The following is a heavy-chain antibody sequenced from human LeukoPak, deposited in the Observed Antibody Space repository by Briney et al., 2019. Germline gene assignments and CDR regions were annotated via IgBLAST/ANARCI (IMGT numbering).Heavy chain of an antibody. Sequence: ASVKVSCKASGYTFTGYYMHWVRQAPGQGLEWMGRINPNSGGTNYAQKFQGRVTMTRDTSISTAYMELSRLRSDDTAVYYCARGLYSGSWYVDYWGQGTLVTVSS. D-gene: IGHD6-13*01. CDR3: ARGLYSGSWYVDY. V-gene: IGHV1-2*06. CDR1: GYTFTGYY. CDR2: INPNSGGT. J-gene: IGHJ4*02.